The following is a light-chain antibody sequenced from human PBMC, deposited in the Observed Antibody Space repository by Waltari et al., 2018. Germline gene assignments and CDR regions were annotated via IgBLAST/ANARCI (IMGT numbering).Light chain of an antibody. CDR1: RSNTGTNA. Sequence: QSVLTPPPSVSEAPRQRVTISCSGSRSNTGTNAVNRYPQLPGKAPKLLIYYDDLLPSGVSDRFSGSKSGTSASLAISGLQSEDEADYYCAAWDDSLNGVVFGGGTKLTVL. J-gene: IGLJ2*01. CDR3: AAWDDSLNGVV. V-gene: IGLV1-36*01. CDR2: YDD.